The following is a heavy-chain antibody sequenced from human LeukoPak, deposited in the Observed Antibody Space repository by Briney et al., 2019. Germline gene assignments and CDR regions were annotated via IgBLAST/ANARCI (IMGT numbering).Heavy chain of an antibody. CDR1: GDSISSNY. CDR2: IYNTEST. V-gene: IGHV4-59*01. J-gene: IGHJ4*02. Sequence: SETLSLTCTASGDSISSNYWSWIRQTPTKGLEWIAYIYNTESTNYSPSLRSRLTISVDTSRNQFSLKLSSVTAADTAVYYCARGPPFDSWGQGTLVTVSS. CDR3: ARGPPFDS.